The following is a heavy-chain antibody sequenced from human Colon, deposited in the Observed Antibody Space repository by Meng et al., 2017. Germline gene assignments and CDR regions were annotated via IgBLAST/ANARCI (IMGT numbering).Heavy chain of an antibody. J-gene: IGHJ4*02. CDR3: ARDTLYGTDY. D-gene: IGHD4-17*01. Sequence: QVHLHESGPGLVRPSDDLSLVCTVSGGSIKSGGYHWSWVRQHPGMGLEYIGFMSDSGTTDYNRSLRSRVSISEIGSSKNQFSLTLRSVTAADTATYFCARDTLYGTDYWGQGVLVTVSS. V-gene: IGHV4-31*03. CDR2: MSDSGTT. CDR1: GGSIKSGGYH.